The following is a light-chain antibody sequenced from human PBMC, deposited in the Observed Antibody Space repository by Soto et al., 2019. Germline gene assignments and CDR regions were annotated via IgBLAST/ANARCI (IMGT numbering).Light chain of an antibody. CDR3: SSYATCRTRPWV. V-gene: IGLV2-14*01. CDR2: EVR. CDR1: SSDVGSYNY. J-gene: IGLJ3*02. Sequence: QSALTQPASVSGSPGQSITISCTGTSSDVGSYNYFSWYQQHPGKAPKLMIYEVRNRPSGVSNRFSGSKSGTTASLTISGLQAEDEADYYCSSYATCRTRPWVFGGGTKLTVL.